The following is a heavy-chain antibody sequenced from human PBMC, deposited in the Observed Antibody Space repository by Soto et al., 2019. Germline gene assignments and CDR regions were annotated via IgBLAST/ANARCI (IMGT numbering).Heavy chain of an antibody. CDR3: ARAVAVPADFDY. Sequence: GASVKVSCKASGYTFTAYAMHWVRQAPGQRLEWMGWINAGNGNTKYSQKFQGRVTTTRDTSASTAYMELSSLRSEDTAAYYCARAVAVPADFDYWGQGTQVTVSS. J-gene: IGHJ4*02. CDR1: GYTFTAYA. CDR2: INAGNGNT. D-gene: IGHD6-19*01. V-gene: IGHV1-3*01.